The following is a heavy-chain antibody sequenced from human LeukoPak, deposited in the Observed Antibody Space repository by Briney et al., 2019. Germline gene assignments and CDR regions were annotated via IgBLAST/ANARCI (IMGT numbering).Heavy chain of an antibody. J-gene: IGHJ5*02. D-gene: IGHD5-12*01. Sequence: GGSLRLSCAASGFTFSSYGMHWVRQAPGKGLEWVAFIRYDGSNKYYADSVKGRFTISRDNVKNSLFLQMNSLRVEDTALYYCARDGVVATIGDNWFDPWGQGTLVIVSS. V-gene: IGHV3-30*02. CDR2: IRYDGSNK. CDR3: ARDGVVATIGDNWFDP. CDR1: GFTFSSYG.